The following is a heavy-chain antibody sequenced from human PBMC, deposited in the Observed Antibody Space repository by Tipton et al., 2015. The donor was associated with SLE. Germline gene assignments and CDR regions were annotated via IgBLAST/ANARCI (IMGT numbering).Heavy chain of an antibody. CDR1: GGSMSSYY. V-gene: IGHV4-59*12. Sequence: TLSLTCTVSGGSMSSYYWSWIRQPPGKGLGWIGYIYYSGSTNYNPSLKSRVTISVDTSKNQFSLQLNSVTPEDTAVYYCARRSSSGYAFDIWGQGTMVTVSS. CDR3: ARRSSSGYAFDI. J-gene: IGHJ3*02. D-gene: IGHD3-22*01. CDR2: IYYSGST.